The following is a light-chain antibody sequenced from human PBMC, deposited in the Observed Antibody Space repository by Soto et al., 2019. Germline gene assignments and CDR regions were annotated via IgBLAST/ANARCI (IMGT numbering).Light chain of an antibody. V-gene: IGLV2-23*01. CDR1: SSAVGSYKF. Sequence: QSVLTQPASVSGSPGQSITISCTGSSSAVGSYKFVSWYQCHPGKVPKLIIYEGSKRPSGVSNRFSGSEPGNTASLTISGLQAEDDADYFCCSSARGRTVVFGTGTKVTVL. J-gene: IGLJ1*01. CDR3: CSSARGRTVV. CDR2: EGS.